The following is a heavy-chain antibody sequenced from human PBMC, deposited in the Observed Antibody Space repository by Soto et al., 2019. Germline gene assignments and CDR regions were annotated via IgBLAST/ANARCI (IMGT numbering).Heavy chain of an antibody. CDR1: GFTFSSYS. Sequence: GGSLRLSCAASGFTFSSYSMNWVRQAPGKGLEWVSSISSSSSYIYYADSVKGRFTISRDNAKNSLYLQMNSLRAEDTAVYYCANSLRYCSGGSCYNDAFDIWGQGTMVTVSS. CDR3: ANSLRYCSGGSCYNDAFDI. CDR2: ISSSSSYI. D-gene: IGHD2-15*01. J-gene: IGHJ3*02. V-gene: IGHV3-21*01.